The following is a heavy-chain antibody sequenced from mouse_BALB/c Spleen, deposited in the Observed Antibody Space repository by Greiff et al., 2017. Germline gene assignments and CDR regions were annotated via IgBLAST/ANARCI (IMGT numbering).Heavy chain of an antibody. V-gene: IGHV14-4*02. CDR3: NAASYDGYRGY. CDR1: GFNIKDYY. Sequence: EVHLVESGAELVRSGASVKLSCTASGFNIKDYYMHWVQQRPEQGLEWIGWIDPENGDTDYAPKFQGKATMTADTSSNTAYLQLSSLTSEDTAVYYCNAASYDGYRGYWGQGTTLTVSS. J-gene: IGHJ2*01. CDR2: IDPENGDT. D-gene: IGHD2-3*01.